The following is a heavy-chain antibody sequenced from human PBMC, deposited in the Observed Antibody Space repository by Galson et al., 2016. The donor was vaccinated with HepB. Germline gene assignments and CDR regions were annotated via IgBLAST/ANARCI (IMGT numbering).Heavy chain of an antibody. D-gene: IGHD1-26*01. J-gene: IGHJ2*01. CDR3: TKGRGQYVPASRYFDL. CDR1: GFNFNSYA. V-gene: IGHV3-23*01. Sequence: SLRLSCAASGFNFNSYAMNWVRQAPGKGLEWVSTISASGASTYYADSVKGRFTISRDNSDNTLYLQMSSLRTEDTALYFCTKGRGQYVPASRYFDLWGRGTLVTVSS. CDR2: ISASGAST.